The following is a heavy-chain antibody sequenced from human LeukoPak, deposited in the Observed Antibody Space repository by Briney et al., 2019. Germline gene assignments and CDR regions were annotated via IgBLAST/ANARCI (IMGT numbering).Heavy chain of an antibody. V-gene: IGHV4-59*08. D-gene: IGHD6-13*01. J-gene: IGHJ4*02. CDR1: GGSISSYY. Sequence: SETLSLTCTVSGGSISSYYWSWIRQPPGKGLEWIGYIYYSGSTNYNPSLKSRVTISVDTSKNQFSLKLSSVTAADTAVYYCARLLSRGSSWYSVDYWGQGTLVTVSS. CDR2: IYYSGST. CDR3: ARLLSRGSSWYSVDY.